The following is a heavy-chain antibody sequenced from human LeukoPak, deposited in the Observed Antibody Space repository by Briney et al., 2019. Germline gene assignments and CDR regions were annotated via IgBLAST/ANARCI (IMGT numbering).Heavy chain of an antibody. CDR3: ARVFNYYGSGSYYRNWFDP. V-gene: IGHV4-34*01. J-gene: IGHJ5*02. Sequence: SETPSLTCAVYGGSFSGYYWSWIRQPPGKGLEWIGEINHSGSTNYNPSLKSRVTISVDTSKNQFSLKLSSVTAADTAVYYCARVFNYYGSGSYYRNWFDPWGQGTLVTVSS. CDR2: INHSGST. D-gene: IGHD3-10*01. CDR1: GGSFSGYY.